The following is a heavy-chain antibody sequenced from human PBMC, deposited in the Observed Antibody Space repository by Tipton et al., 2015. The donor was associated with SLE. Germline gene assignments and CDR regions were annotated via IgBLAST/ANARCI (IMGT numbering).Heavy chain of an antibody. V-gene: IGHV4-61*02. CDR2: INTSGSP. CDR1: GGSISSGTYF. D-gene: IGHD3-16*01. J-gene: IGHJ6*03. Sequence: TLSLTCTVSGGSISSGTYFWSWIRQPAGKGLEWIGRINTSGSPNYSPSLKSRVTISVDTSKNQFSLKLSSVTAADTAVYYCARGGTLWYYYSYMDVWGKGTTVTVSS. CDR3: ARGGTLWYYYSYMDV.